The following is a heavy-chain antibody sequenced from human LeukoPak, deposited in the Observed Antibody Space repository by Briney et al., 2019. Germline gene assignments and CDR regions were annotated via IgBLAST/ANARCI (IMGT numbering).Heavy chain of an antibody. J-gene: IGHJ6*02. Sequence: ASVKVSCKASGYTFTGYYMHWVRQAPGQGLEWMGRINPNSGGTNYAQKFQGRVTMTRDTSISTAYMELSRLRSDDTAVYYCARDRSLIIKDYYYYGMDVWGRGTTVTVSS. V-gene: IGHV1-2*06. CDR1: GYTFTGYY. CDR3: ARDRSLIIKDYYYYGMDV. CDR2: INPNSGGT. D-gene: IGHD2-8*01.